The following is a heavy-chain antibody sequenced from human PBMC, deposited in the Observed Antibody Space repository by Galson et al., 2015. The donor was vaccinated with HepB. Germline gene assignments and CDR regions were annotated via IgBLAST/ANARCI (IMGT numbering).Heavy chain of an antibody. Sequence: SLRLSCAASGFTFSSYSMNWVRQAPGKGLEWVSSISSSSSYIYYADSVKGRFTISRDNAKNSLYLQMNSLRAEDTAAYYCARGYRFGELPKYFQHWGQGTLVTVSS. D-gene: IGHD3-10*01. CDR2: ISSSSSYI. V-gene: IGHV3-21*01. CDR1: GFTFSSYS. CDR3: ARGYRFGELPKYFQH. J-gene: IGHJ1*01.